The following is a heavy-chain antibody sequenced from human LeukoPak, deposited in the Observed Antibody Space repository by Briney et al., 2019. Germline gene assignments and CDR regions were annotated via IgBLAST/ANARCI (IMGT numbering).Heavy chain of an antibody. J-gene: IGHJ4*02. CDR1: GGSLSSYC. D-gene: IGHD3-9*01. Sequence: SETLSLTCTVSGGSLSSYCWTWIRQPPGKGLEWIGYIYYSGSTNYNPSLNSRVTMSVDTSKNQFSLKLTSVTAADTAVYYCARSGTLTGYLYWGQGALVTVSS. CDR3: ARSGTLTGYLY. V-gene: IGHV4-59*01. CDR2: IYYSGST.